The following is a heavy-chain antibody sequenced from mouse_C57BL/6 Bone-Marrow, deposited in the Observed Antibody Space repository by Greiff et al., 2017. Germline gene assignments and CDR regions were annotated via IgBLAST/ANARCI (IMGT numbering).Heavy chain of an antibody. J-gene: IGHJ2*01. CDR2: IDPSDSYT. D-gene: IGHD2-14*01. CDR3: ARHWPILWVRPSSYYFDY. Sequence: QVQLQQPGAELVKPGASVKLSCKASGYTFTSYWMQWVKQRPGQGLEWIGEIDPSDSYTNYNQKFKGKATLTVDTSSSTAYMQLSRLTSEDSAVYYCARHWPILWVRPSSYYFDYWGQGTTLTVSS. CDR1: GYTFTSYW. V-gene: IGHV1-50*01.